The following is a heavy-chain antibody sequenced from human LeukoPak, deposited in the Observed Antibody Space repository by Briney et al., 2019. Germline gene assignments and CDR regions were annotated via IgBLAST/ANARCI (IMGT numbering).Heavy chain of an antibody. CDR3: ARAVKYYYDSSGYPKWFDP. D-gene: IGHD3-22*01. J-gene: IGHJ5*02. CDR1: GGSISSYY. V-gene: IGHV4-59*01. CDR2: IYYSGST. Sequence: PSETLSLTCTVSGGSISSYYWSWIRQPPGKGLEWIGYIYYSGSTNYNPSLKSRVTISVDTSKNQFSLKLSSVTGADTAVYYCARAVKYYYDSSGYPKWFDPWGQGTLVTVSS.